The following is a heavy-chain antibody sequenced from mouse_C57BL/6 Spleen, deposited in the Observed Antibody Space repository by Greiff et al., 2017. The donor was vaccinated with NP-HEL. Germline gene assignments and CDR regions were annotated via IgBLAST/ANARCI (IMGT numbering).Heavy chain of an antibody. CDR1: GYTFTSYW. D-gene: IGHD1-1*01. CDR2: IYPGSGST. J-gene: IGHJ4*01. CDR3: ARWELITTVVAGMDY. V-gene: IGHV1-55*01. Sequence: QVQLQQPGAELVKPGASVKMSCKASGYTFTSYWITWVKQRPGQGLEWIGDIYPGSGSTNYNEKFKSKATLTVDTSSSTAYMQLSSLTSEDSAVYYCARWELITTVVAGMDYWGQGTSVTVSS.